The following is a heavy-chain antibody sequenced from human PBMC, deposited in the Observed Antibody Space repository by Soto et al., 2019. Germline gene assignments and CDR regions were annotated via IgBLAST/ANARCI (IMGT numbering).Heavy chain of an antibody. CDR3: STSSRRDYDYGMDV. CDR1: GGTFSSYA. D-gene: IGHD2-2*01. J-gene: IGHJ6*02. Sequence: SVKVSCKASGGTFSSYAISWVRQAPGQGLEWMGGIIPIFGTANYAQKFQGRVTITADKSTSTAYMELSSLRSEDTAVYYCSTSSRRDYDYGMDVWGQGTTVTVSS. CDR2: IIPIFGTA. V-gene: IGHV1-69*06.